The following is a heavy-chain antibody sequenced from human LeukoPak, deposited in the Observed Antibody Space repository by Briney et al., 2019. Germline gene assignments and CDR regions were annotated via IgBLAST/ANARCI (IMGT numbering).Heavy chain of an antibody. CDR2: INPSGGST. CDR3: AXGLXIDGRPEGRDY. Sequence: ASVKVSCKASGYTFTNYYMHWVRQAPGQGLEWMGIINPSGGSTTYAQKFQGRVTMTRDTSTSTVYMELSGLRSEDTAGYYCAXGLXIDGRPEGRDYWGQGTLVTVSS. V-gene: IGHV1-46*01. J-gene: IGHJ4*02. D-gene: IGHD3-10*01. CDR1: GYTFTNYY.